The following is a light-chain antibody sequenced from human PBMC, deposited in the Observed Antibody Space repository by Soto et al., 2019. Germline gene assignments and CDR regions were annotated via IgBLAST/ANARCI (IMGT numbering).Light chain of an antibody. Sequence: IVMTQSKATLSVSPGERATLSCRASQSVSSNLAWYQQKPGQAPRLLIYGASTRATGVPARFSGSGSGTEFTLTISSLQSEDFAVYYCQQYNNWPWTFGQRSIVDVK. CDR1: QSVSSN. V-gene: IGKV3-15*01. CDR2: GAS. J-gene: IGKJ1*01. CDR3: QQYNNWPWT.